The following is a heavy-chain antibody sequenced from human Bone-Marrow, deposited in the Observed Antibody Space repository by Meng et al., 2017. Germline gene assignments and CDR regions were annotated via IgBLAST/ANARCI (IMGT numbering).Heavy chain of an antibody. Sequence: LRLSCTVSGGPISIGGYYWCWIRQHPGKGLEWIGYIYYSGSTYYNPSLKSRVTISVDTSKNQFSLKLSSVTAADTAVYYCARVGDGYSSGWYISSNWFDPWGQGTLVTVSS. V-gene: IGHV4-31*03. CDR1: GGPISIGGYY. CDR2: IYYSGST. J-gene: IGHJ5*02. D-gene: IGHD6-19*01. CDR3: ARVGDGYSSGWYISSNWFDP.